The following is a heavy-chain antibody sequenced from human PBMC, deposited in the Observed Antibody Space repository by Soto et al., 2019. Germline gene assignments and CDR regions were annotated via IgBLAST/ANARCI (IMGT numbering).Heavy chain of an antibody. CDR3: ARAPRGGGY. D-gene: IGHD3-16*01. V-gene: IGHV3-30-3*01. CDR1: GFTFSSYA. J-gene: IGHJ4*02. CDR2: ISYDGSNK. Sequence: QVQLVESGGGVVQPGRSLRLSCAASGFTFSSYAMHWVRQAPGKGLEWVAVISYDGSNKYYADSVKGRFTISRDNSKNPLYLQMNSLRAEDTAVYYCARAPRGGGYWGQGTLVTVSS.